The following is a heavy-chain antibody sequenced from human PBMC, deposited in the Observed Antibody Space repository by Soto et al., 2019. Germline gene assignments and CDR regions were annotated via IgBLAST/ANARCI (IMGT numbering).Heavy chain of an antibody. CDR1: GGSISSGGYY. J-gene: IGHJ6*02. CDR2: IYYSGST. Sequence: PSEALSLTCTVSGGSISSGGYYWSWIRQHPGKGLEWIGYIYYSGSTYYNPSLKSRVTISVDTSKNQFSLKLSSVTAADTAVYYCAREGLGDDSSGYYYSHYGMDVWGQGTTVTVSS. D-gene: IGHD3-22*01. V-gene: IGHV4-31*03. CDR3: AREGLGDDSSGYYYSHYGMDV.